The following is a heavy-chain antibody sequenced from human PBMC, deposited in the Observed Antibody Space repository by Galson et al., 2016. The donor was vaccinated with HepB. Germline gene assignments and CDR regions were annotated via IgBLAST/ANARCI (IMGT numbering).Heavy chain of an antibody. Sequence: SVKVSCKASGYTLSDFYVHWVRQAPGQGLEWMGFINPNTGGTHYAQKFQGWVTMTRDTSMNTAYLDMSRLKFVDKAVYYCARVLGPVGEFDYWGQGTLVTVSS. V-gene: IGHV1-2*04. CDR1: GYTLSDFY. CDR2: INPNTGGT. D-gene: IGHD3-10*01. J-gene: IGHJ4*02. CDR3: ARVLGPVGEFDY.